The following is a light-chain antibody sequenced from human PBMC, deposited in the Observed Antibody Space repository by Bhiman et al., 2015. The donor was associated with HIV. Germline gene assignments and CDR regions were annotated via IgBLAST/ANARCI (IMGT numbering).Light chain of an antibody. CDR1: SSDVGGYNY. CDR3: HSYDTSLRGYV. CDR2: DNT. Sequence: QSALTQPASVSGSPGQSITISCTGTSSDVGGYNYVSWYQQIPGEAPKLIIYDNTQRPSGVPDRFSASKSGTSASLAITGLQAEDEADYYCHSYDTSLRGYVFGTGTKVTTL. J-gene: IGLJ1*01. V-gene: IGLV2-14*01.